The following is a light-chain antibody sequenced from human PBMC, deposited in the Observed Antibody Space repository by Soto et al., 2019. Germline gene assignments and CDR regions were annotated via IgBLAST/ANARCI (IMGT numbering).Light chain of an antibody. V-gene: IGLV1-40*01. CDR3: QSYDIRLRVI. Sequence: QSVLTQPPSVSGAPGQTITFFCTGTSSNIGTGFDVHRYQLLPGSVPKLLIYGNTNRPSGVPDRFSGSKSGTSASLTITGLQAEDEADHYCQSYDIRLRVIFGGGTKLTVL. CDR2: GNT. J-gene: IGLJ2*01. CDR1: SSNIGTGFD.